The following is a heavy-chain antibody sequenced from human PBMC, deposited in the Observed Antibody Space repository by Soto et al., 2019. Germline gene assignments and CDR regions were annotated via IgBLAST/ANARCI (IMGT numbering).Heavy chain of an antibody. V-gene: IGHV3-21*01. J-gene: IGHJ4*02. CDR3: ARDLTGTAAYFDY. CDR1: GFTFSSYS. D-gene: IGHD1-7*01. CDR2: ISSSSSYI. Sequence: EVQLVESGGGLVKPGGSLRLSCAASGFTFSSYSMNWVRQAPGKGLEWVSSISSSSSYIYYADSVKGRFTISRDNAKNSLYLQMNSLRAEDTAVYYCARDLTGTAAYFDYWGQGTLVTVSS.